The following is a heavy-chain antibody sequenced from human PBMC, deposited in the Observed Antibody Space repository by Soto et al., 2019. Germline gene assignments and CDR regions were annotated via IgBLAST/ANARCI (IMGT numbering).Heavy chain of an antibody. CDR3: ARGFIPENY. J-gene: IGHJ4*02. D-gene: IGHD2-2*01. CDR2: INTFNGNT. CDR1: GYTFSDYG. Sequence: QVHLVQSEGEVKKPGASVKVSCKTSGYTFSDYGVSWVRQAPGQGLEWMGWINTFNGNTKYEQKFQGRVSLSSDTSTRTVFLEVTILKFDDAAVYYCARGFIPENYWGQGTRVTVSS. V-gene: IGHV1-18*01.